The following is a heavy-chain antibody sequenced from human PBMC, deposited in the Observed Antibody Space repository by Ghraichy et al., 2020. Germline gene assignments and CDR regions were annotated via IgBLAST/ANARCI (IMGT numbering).Heavy chain of an antibody. CDR2: ISSISNYM. D-gene: IGHD2-21*02. CDR1: GFTFSSYS. J-gene: IGHJ4*02. Sequence: GGSLRLSCAASGFTFSSYSMNWVRQAPGKGLEWVALISSISNYMYYADSVKGRFTISRDNAKNSLYLQMDSLRVEDTAVYYCARDGDWSFFDYWGQGVPVTVSS. V-gene: IGHV3-21*01. CDR3: ARDGDWSFFDY.